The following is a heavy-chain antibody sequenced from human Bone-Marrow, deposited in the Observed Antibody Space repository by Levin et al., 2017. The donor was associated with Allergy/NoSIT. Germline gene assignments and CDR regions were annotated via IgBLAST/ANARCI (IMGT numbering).Heavy chain of an antibody. Sequence: SGPTLVKPTQTLTLTCTFSGFSLTTPGMCVNWIRQPPGKALEWLALIDWNDYKYYSTSLKTRLTISKDTSKNQVVLTMTNMDPVDTATYYCARAYSSGWHSDFDYWGQGTLVTVSS. J-gene: IGHJ4*02. CDR2: IDWNDYK. CDR1: GFSLTTPGMC. V-gene: IGHV2-70*13. D-gene: IGHD6-19*01. CDR3: ARAYSSGWHSDFDY.